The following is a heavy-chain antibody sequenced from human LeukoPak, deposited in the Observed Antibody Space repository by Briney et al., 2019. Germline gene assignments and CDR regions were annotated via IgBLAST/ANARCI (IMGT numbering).Heavy chain of an antibody. D-gene: IGHD5-18*01. J-gene: IGHJ4*02. Sequence: PGGSLRLSCAASGFIFTDYYMSWIRQAPGEGLEWVSYISRSGSTTYYADSVKGRFTVSRDTAKNSLYLQMDSLRAEDTAVYYCARYTVLVSGTFDYWGQGTLVTVSS. V-gene: IGHV3-11*01. CDR1: GFIFTDYY. CDR3: ARYTVLVSGTFDY. CDR2: ISRSGSTT.